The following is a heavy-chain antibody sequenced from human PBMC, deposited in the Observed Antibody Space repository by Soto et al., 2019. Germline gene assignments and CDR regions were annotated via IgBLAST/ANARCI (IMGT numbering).Heavy chain of an antibody. CDR3: ARDSRIVARPAMGSVGFDP. V-gene: IGHV3-21*01. CDR2: ISTGGNYV. D-gene: IGHD2-2*01. CDR1: GFTFSDYS. J-gene: IGHJ5*02. Sequence: GESLKISCATSGFTFSDYSMNWVRQAPGKDLEWISSISTGGNYVYYADSVKGRFTISRDNAKSSLYLQMDSLRAEDTAVYYCARDSRIVARPAMGSVGFDPWGQGTLVTVSS.